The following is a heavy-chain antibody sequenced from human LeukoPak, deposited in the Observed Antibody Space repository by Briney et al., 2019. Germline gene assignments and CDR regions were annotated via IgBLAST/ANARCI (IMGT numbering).Heavy chain of an antibody. V-gene: IGHV3-23*01. Sequence: GGSLRLSCAASGFTFSSYAMSLVRQAPGKGLEWVSAISGSGGSTYYADSVKGRFTISRDNSKNALYLQMNSLRAEDTAVYYCAKEQLWCGELLPHWGQGTLVTVSS. CDR1: GFTFSSYA. CDR2: ISGSGGST. D-gene: IGHD3-10*01. CDR3: AKEQLWCGELLPH. J-gene: IGHJ4*02.